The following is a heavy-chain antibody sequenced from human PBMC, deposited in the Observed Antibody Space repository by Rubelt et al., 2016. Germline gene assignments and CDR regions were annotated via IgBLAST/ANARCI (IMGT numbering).Heavy chain of an antibody. CDR1: GGSISSYY. V-gene: IGHV4-4*07. Sequence: QVQLQESGPGLVKPSETLSLTCTVSGGSISSYYWSWIRQPAGKGLEWIGRIYTSGSTYYNPSLKIRVPISVDTSKNQFSLKLSSGTAADTAVYYCALHGRITIFGVVIINSWFDPWGQGTLVTVSS. CDR2: IYTSGST. D-gene: IGHD3-3*01. J-gene: IGHJ5*02. CDR3: ALHGRITIFGVVIINSWFDP.